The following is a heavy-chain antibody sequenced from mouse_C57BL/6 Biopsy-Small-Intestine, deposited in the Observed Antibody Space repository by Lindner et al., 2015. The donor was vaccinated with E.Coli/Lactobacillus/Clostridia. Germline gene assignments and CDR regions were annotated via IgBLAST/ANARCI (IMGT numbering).Heavy chain of an antibody. Sequence: VQLQESGPELVKPGASVKISCKASGYSFTGYYMNWVKQSHGNILDWIGYIYPYNGLSSYNQKFKGKATLTVDKSSSTAYMELRSLTPEDSAVYYCASLTGTKGYFDYWGQGTTLTVSS. CDR3: ASLTGTKGYFDY. D-gene: IGHD4-1*01. CDR2: IYPYNGLS. J-gene: IGHJ2*01. V-gene: IGHV1-31*01. CDR1: GYSFTGYY.